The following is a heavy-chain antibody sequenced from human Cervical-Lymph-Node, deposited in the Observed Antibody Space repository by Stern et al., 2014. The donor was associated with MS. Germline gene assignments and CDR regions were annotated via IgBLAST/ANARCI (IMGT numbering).Heavy chain of an antibody. CDR2: ISSSGITI. D-gene: IGHD6-19*01. CDR3: ARDLIERSDWYPYGMDV. Sequence: VQLVESGGGLVQPGGPLRLSCAASGFTFSDSYMSWIPQPPGKGLEWVSCISSSGITINYADSVKGRFTVSRDNAKNSLYLQMNSLTAEDTAMYYCARDLIERSDWYPYGMDVWGQGTTVTVSS. CDR1: GFTFSDSY. J-gene: IGHJ6*02. V-gene: IGHV3-11*01.